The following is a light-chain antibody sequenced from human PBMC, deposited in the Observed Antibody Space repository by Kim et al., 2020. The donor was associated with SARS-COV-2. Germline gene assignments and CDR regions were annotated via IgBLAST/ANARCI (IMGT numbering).Light chain of an antibody. V-gene: IGKV3-11*01. J-gene: IGKJ4*01. CDR3: HQRSNWPLT. CDR2: DAS. CDR1: QSVSSY. Sequence: EIVLTQSPATLSLSPGERATLSCRASQSVSSYLAWYQQKPGQAPRLLIYDASNRATGIPGRFSGSGSGTDFTLTISSLEPEDFALYYCHQRSNWPLTFGGGTKV.